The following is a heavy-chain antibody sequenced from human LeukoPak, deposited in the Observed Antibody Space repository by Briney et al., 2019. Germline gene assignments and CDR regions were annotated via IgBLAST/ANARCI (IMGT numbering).Heavy chain of an antibody. Sequence: ASVKVSCKTSGYTFTDYYLHWVRQAPGQGLEWMGWINTKSGGTNYAQNFQGRVTMTRDTSITTAYMELSRLRSDDTAVYYCARDSYSSGRGFDYWGQGTLVTVSS. CDR2: INTKSGGT. CDR1: GYTFTDYY. J-gene: IGHJ4*02. V-gene: IGHV1-2*02. D-gene: IGHD6-19*01. CDR3: ARDSYSSGRGFDY.